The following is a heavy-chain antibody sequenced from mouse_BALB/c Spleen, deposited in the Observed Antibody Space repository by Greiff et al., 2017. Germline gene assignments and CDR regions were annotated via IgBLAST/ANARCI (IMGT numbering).Heavy chain of an antibody. J-gene: IGHJ4*01. Sequence: VQLQQPGAELVRPGASVKLSCKASGYTFTSYWINWVKQRPGQGLEWIGNIYPSDSYTNYNQKFKDKATLTVDKSSSTAYMQLNSPTSEDSAVYYCTNGKGDYAMDYWGQGTSVTVSS. CDR3: TNGKGDYAMDY. CDR2: IYPSDSYT. D-gene: IGHD2-1*01. CDR1: GYTFTSYW. V-gene: IGHV1-69*02.